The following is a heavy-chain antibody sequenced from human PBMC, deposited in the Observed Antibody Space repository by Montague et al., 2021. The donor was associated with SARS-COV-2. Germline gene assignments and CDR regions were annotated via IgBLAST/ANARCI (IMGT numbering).Heavy chain of an antibody. V-gene: IGHV4-59*08. CDR3: ARLARRECYDSWSGYHEYPHYYCGMDV. CDR1: GGSISSYY. J-gene: IGHJ6*02. D-gene: IGHD3-3*01. CDR2: IYYSGST. Sequence: SETLSLTCTVSGGSISSYYWSWIRQPPGKGLEWIGYIYYSGSTKYNPSLKSRVTISVDTSKNQFSLKLSSVTAADTAVYYCARLARRECYDSWSGYHEYPHYYCGMDVWGQGTTVPVSS.